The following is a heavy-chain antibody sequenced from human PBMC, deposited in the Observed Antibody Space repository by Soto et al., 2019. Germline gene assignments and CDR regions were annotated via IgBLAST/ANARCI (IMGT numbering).Heavy chain of an antibody. V-gene: IGHV4-4*07. J-gene: IGHJ4*02. D-gene: IGHD3-3*01. Sequence: PSETLSLTCTVSGASLTKYYWSWILQPTLPGLEWIGRIPTSGTVVCKASLRSRLTMSVDTSKNQFSLRLTSVTATDTAGYYCARHKNDVWSLSPLAFDYWGQGALVTVSS. CDR1: GASLTKYY. CDR2: IPTSGTV. CDR3: ARHKNDVWSLSPLAFDY.